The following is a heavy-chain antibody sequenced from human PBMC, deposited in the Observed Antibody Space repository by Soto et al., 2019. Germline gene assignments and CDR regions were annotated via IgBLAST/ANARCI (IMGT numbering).Heavy chain of an antibody. J-gene: IGHJ6*02. D-gene: IGHD2-2*01. CDR1: GYTFPGHY. V-gene: IGHV1-2*02. Sequence: GXSVKVSCKASGYTFPGHYIHWVRQAPGQGLEWMGWINPISGDTEYAQKFQGRVTMTRDTSISTAYMDLRSLISDDTAVYYCARVRRSPYAMDVWGQGTTVTGSS. CDR2: INPISGDT. CDR3: ARVRRSPYAMDV.